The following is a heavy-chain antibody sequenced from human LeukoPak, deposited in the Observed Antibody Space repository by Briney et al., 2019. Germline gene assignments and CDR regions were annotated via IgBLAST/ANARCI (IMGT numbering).Heavy chain of an antibody. CDR3: AKQSAGSAAWYSLHYDF. CDR1: GFTLSSYA. V-gene: IGHV3-23*01. D-gene: IGHD6-13*01. J-gene: IGHJ4*02. CDR2: VDGGGGT. Sequence: PGGSLRLSCAASGFTLSSYAMTWVRQAPGRGLEWVSSVDGGGGTYYADSVKGRFTISRDNSKDTLYLQMNGLRAEDTAVYFCAKQSAGSAAWYSLHYDFWGQGTQVTVSS.